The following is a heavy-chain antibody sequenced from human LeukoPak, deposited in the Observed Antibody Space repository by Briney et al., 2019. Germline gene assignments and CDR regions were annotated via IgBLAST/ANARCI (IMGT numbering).Heavy chain of an antibody. Sequence: SETLSLTCTVSGGSISSSSYYWGWIRQPPGEGLEWIGTIYYSGSTYYNPSLKSRVTISVDTSKNQFSLKLSSVTAADTAVYYCGRPLYSSSPTSPFRYWGQGTLVTVPS. D-gene: IGHD6-6*01. CDR3: GRPLYSSSPTSPFRY. CDR2: IYYSGST. V-gene: IGHV4-39*01. J-gene: IGHJ4*02. CDR1: GGSISSSSYY.